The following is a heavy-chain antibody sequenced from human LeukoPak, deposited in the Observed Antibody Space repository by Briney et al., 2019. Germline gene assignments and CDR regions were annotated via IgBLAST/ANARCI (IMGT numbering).Heavy chain of an antibody. J-gene: IGHJ4*02. CDR3: AKVGVLLWFGESLHFDY. D-gene: IGHD3-10*01. CDR1: GFTFSSYA. CDR2: ISGSGGST. Sequence: GGSLRLSCAASGFTFSSYAMSWVRQAPGKGLEWVSAISGSGGSTYYADSVKGRFTISRGNSKNTLYLQMNSLRAEDTAVYYCAKVGVLLWFGESLHFDYWGQGTLVTVSS. V-gene: IGHV3-23*01.